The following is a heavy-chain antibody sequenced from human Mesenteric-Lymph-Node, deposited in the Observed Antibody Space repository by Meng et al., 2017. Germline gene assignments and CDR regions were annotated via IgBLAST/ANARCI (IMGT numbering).Heavy chain of an antibody. CDR3: ARDYSSGYDEGIDY. V-gene: IGHV3-74*01. J-gene: IGHJ4*02. D-gene: IGHD3-22*01. Sequence: GESLKISCAASGFTFSSYWMHWVRQAPGKGLVWVSRINSDGSSTSYADSVKGRFTISRDNAKNTLYLQMNSLRAEDTAVYYCARDYSSGYDEGIDYWGQGTLVTVSS. CDR1: GFTFSSYW. CDR2: INSDGSST.